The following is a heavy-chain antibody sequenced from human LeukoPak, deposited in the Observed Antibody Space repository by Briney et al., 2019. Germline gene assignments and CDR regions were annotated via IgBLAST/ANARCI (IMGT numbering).Heavy chain of an antibody. V-gene: IGHV4-59*01. CDR3: ARVLLRYSFDY. CDR2: IYYSGST. CDR1: GGFISSYF. J-gene: IGHJ4*02. Sequence: PSETLSLTCTVSGGFISSYFWSWIRQPPGKGLEWIGYIYYSGSTNYNPSLKSRVTISVDTSKNQFSLKLTSVTAADTAVYYCARVLLRYSFDYWGQGTLVTVSS.